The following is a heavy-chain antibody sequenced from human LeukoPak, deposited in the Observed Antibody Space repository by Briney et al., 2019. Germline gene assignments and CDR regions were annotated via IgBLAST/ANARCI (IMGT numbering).Heavy chain of an antibody. D-gene: IGHD3-22*01. CDR1: GGSIRNYY. V-gene: IGHV4-4*07. J-gene: IGHJ3*02. Sequence: SETLSLTCTVSGGSIRNYYWSWIRQPAGKGLEWIARIYTSGSTNYNPSLKSRVTMSVDTSKNQFSLKLSSVTAADTAVYYCAGTSYYYDCSGPFVSVGYAFDIWGQGTMVTVSS. CDR2: IYTSGST. CDR3: AGTSYYYDCSGPFVSVGYAFDI.